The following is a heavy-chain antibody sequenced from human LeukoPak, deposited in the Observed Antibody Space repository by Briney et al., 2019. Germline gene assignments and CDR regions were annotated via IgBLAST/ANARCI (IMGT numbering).Heavy chain of an antibody. Sequence: ASVKVSCKASGYTFTDNYIHWVRQAPGQGLEWMGWVHPNSVDTKYEQKFQGRVTMTRDTSISTAYMELSGLRSDDTALYYCASPSLGSGKYYEYWGRGTLVTVSS. CDR2: VHPNSVDT. D-gene: IGHD3-10*01. V-gene: IGHV1-2*02. CDR1: GYTFTDNY. CDR3: ASPSLGSGKYYEY. J-gene: IGHJ4*01.